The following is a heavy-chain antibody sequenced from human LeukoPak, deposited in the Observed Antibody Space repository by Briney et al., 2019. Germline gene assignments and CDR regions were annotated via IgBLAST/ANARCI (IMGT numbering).Heavy chain of an antibody. V-gene: IGHV3-23*01. J-gene: IGHJ4*02. Sequence: GGSLRLSCAASGFTFSSYAMSWVRQAPGKGLEWVSAISGSGGSTYYADSVKGRFTISRDNSKNTLYLQMNSLRAEDTAVYYCAKDSPLPSRITMVRGVISPDYWGQGTLVTVSS. D-gene: IGHD3-10*01. CDR2: ISGSGGST. CDR1: GFTFSSYA. CDR3: AKDSPLPSRITMVRGVISPDY.